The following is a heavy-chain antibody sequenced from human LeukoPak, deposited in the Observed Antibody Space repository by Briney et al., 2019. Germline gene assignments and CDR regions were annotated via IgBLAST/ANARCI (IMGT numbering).Heavy chain of an antibody. CDR2: IIPIFGTA. CDR1: VGTFSSYA. CDR3: AREISEGSYFDY. Sequence: SVKVSCKASVGTFSSYAISWVRQAPRQGLEWMGGIIPIFGTANYAQKLQGRVTITTDESTSTAYMELSSLRSEDTAVYYCAREISEGSYFDYWGQGTLVTVSS. D-gene: IGHD3-10*01. J-gene: IGHJ4*02. V-gene: IGHV1-69*05.